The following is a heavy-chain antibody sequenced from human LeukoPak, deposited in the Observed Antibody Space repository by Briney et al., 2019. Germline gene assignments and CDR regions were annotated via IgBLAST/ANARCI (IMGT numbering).Heavy chain of an antibody. CDR1: GFTFSSYD. D-gene: IGHD2-2*01. J-gene: IGHJ3*02. CDR2: IGTAGDT. CDR3: ARGSDCSSTSCYPHDAFDI. Sequence: GGSLRLSCAASGFTFSSYDMHWVRQATGKGLEWVSAIGTAGDTYYPGSVKGRFTISRENAKNSLYLQMNSLRAEDTAVYYCARGSDCSSTSCYPHDAFDIWGQGTMVTVSS. V-gene: IGHV3-13*01.